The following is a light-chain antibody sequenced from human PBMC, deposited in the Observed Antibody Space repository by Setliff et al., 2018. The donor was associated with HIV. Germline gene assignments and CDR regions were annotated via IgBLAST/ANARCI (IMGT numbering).Light chain of an antibody. V-gene: IGLV3-21*04. CDR3: QVWDSSSDHRV. Sequence: APGKTARITCGGNNVGSKSVHWYQQKPGQAPILVIYYDSDRPSGIPERFSGSNSGNTATLTISRVEAGDEADYYCQVWDSSSDHRVFGTGTKVTVL. CDR1: NVGSKS. CDR2: YDS. J-gene: IGLJ1*01.